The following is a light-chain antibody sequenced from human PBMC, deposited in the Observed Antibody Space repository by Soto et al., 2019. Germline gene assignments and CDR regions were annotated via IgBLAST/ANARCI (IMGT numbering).Light chain of an antibody. Sequence: ELVMTQSPATLSVSPGERVTLSCRASQSVGSNLAWYQQKPGQAPRVLIYDASTRATVTPARFSGSGSGTEFTLTISSLQSEDFAIYYCQQYDDWPLTFGRGTKVEIK. CDR2: DAS. CDR3: QQYDDWPLT. V-gene: IGKV3-15*01. CDR1: QSVGSN. J-gene: IGKJ4*01.